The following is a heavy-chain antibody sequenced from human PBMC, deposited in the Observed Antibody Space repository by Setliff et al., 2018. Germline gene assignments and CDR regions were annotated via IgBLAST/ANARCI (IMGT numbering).Heavy chain of an antibody. V-gene: IGHV3-15*01. Sequence: GSLRLSCAASGFTFNNAWMSWVRQAPGKGLEWVGRIKSETDGGTTDYAAPVKGRFTISRDDSKDTLYLQMNSLKTEDTAVYYCTTDRAGCYGTTCFNAFEIWGHGTMVTVSS. CDR2: IKSETDGGTT. D-gene: IGHD2-2*01. CDR3: TTDRAGCYGTTCFNAFEI. J-gene: IGHJ3*02. CDR1: GFTFNNAW.